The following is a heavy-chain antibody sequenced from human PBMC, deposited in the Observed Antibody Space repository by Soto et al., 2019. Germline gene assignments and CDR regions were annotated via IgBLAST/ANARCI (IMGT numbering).Heavy chain of an antibody. CDR1: GYRFTSYW. Sequence: PGESLKISCKGSGYRFTSYWIGCVRQTPGKGLEWMGIIFPGDSDTRYSPSFQGQVTISADKSISTAYLQWSSLKASDSAIYYCARPRTWGSHVGLWGQGTLVTVSS. J-gene: IGHJ4*02. V-gene: IGHV5-51*01. CDR2: IFPGDSDT. D-gene: IGHD7-27*01. CDR3: ARPRTWGSHVGL.